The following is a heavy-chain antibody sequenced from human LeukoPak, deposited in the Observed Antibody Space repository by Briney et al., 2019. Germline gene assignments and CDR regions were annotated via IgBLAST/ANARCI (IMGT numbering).Heavy chain of an antibody. CDR1: GVSINSGGYY. CDR2: IFTTGIT. J-gene: IGHJ3*02. CDR3: ARTPVKEYCSSTSCSIDYHDAFDI. D-gene: IGHD2-2*01. V-gene: IGHV4-61*02. Sequence: SETLSLTCIVSGVSINSGGYYWNWIRQPAGKGLEWIGRIFTTGITNYNPSLKSRVTISGDTSKNQFSLNLTSVTAADTAVYYCARTPVKEYCSSTSCSIDYHDAFDIWGRGTMVTVSS.